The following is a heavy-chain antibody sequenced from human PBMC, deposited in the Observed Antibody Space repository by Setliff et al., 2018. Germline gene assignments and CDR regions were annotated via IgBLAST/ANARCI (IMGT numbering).Heavy chain of an antibody. Sequence: LRLSCAASGFTFSKYWMSWVRQAPGKGPEWVANIKEDGSEKYYVDSVKGRFTISRDNAKNSLYLETNSLRDDDTAVYYCAREPRDKPEDIWGQGTMVTVSS. V-gene: IGHV3-7*03. J-gene: IGHJ3*02. CDR3: AREPRDKPEDI. CDR1: GFTFSKYW. CDR2: IKEDGSEK.